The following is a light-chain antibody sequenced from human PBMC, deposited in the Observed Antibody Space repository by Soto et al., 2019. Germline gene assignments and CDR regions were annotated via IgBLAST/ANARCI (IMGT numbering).Light chain of an antibody. CDR2: KAS. Sequence: DVQLTQSPSTLSASVGDRVTITCRASQSVSSWLAWYQAKPGKAPTLLIYKASTLESGVPSRFSGSGSGTEFTLTISSLQPDDFATYYCQQYRSYSWTFGQGTKVEI. V-gene: IGKV1-5*03. CDR3: QQYRSYSWT. CDR1: QSVSSW. J-gene: IGKJ1*01.